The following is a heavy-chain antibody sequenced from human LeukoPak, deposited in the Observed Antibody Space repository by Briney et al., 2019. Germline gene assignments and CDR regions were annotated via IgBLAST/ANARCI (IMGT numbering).Heavy chain of an antibody. J-gene: IGHJ6*02. Sequence: SVRVSSTASVGTFSIYAICWVRQAPGQGLEWMGGIIPIFGTANYAQMFQGRVTITADESTSTAYMELSSLRSEDTAVYYCAREEGRGSGSYVYCMDVWGQGTTVTVSS. CDR1: VGTFSIYA. D-gene: IGHD3-10*01. CDR2: IIPIFGTA. V-gene: IGHV1-69*13. CDR3: AREEGRGSGSYVYCMDV.